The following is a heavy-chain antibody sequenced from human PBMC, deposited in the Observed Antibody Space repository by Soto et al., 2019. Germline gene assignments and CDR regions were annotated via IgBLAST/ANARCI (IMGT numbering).Heavy chain of an antibody. V-gene: IGHV3-7*02. CDR2: IKQDGSEK. J-gene: IGHJ4*02. CDR1: GITFSSYW. Sequence: EVQLVESGGGLVQPGGSLRISCAASGITFSSYWMTWVRQAPGKGLEWVANIKQDGSEKYYVDSVKGRFTISRDNAKNSLYLQMNSLRAEDTAVYYCATHPYSSGWYCWGQGTLVTVSS. D-gene: IGHD6-13*01. CDR3: ATHPYSSGWYC.